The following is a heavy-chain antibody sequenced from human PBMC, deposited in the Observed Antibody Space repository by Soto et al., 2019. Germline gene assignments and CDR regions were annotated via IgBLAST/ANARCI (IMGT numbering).Heavy chain of an antibody. CDR2: IFWDDDK. V-gene: IGHV2-5*02. CDR1: GVSLSTSGVG. D-gene: IGHD1-1*01. CDR3: AHLPWKEMWPRAPVVN. J-gene: IGHJ4*02. Sequence: SGPTLVNPTQNPTLTLPLSGVSLSTSGVGVGGIRQPPGTALEWLGIIFWDDDKRYRPSLKSRVTITKDTSKNQLVLTMTNMDPVDTATYYCAHLPWKEMWPRAPVVNWGQGTPVTVSS.